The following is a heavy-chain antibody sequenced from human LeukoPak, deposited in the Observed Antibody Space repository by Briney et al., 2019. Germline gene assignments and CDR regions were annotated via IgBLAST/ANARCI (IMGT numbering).Heavy chain of an antibody. CDR1: GFTFSSYG. J-gene: IGHJ4*02. V-gene: IGHV3-30*02. CDR2: IRYDGSNK. Sequence: GGSLRLSCAASGFTFSSYGMHWVRQAPGKGLEWVAFIRYDGSNKYYADSVKGRFTISRDNSKNTLYLQMSSLRAEDTAVYYCAKDQGSYYCFDYWGQGTLVTVSS. CDR3: AKDQGSYYCFDY. D-gene: IGHD2-8*01.